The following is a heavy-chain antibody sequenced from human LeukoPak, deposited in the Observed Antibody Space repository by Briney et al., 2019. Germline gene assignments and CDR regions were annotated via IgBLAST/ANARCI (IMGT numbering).Heavy chain of an antibody. CDR3: ARGSSSSDY. J-gene: IGHJ4*02. CDR2: ISNNGRST. V-gene: IGHV3-64*02. D-gene: IGHD6-6*01. CDR1: GFTFSSFA. Sequence: PGWSLRLSCAASGFTFSSFAIHWVRQGPGKGLEYVSAISNNGRSTYYVDSVKGRFTISRDNSNNTVHLQMGSLRAEDMAVYYCARGSSSSDYWGQGTLVTVSS.